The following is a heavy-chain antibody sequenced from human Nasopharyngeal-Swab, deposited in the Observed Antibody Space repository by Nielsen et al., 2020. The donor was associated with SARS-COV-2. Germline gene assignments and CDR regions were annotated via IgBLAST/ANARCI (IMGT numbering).Heavy chain of an antibody. CDR2: ISSSSSYT. Sequence: GESLKISCAASGFTFSDYYMSWIRQAPGKGLEWASYISSSSSYTNYADSVKGRFTISRDNAKNSLYLQMNSLRAEDTAVYYCARAALTVTYSFDYWGQGTLVTVSS. J-gene: IGHJ4*02. V-gene: IGHV3-11*05. CDR3: ARAALTVTYSFDY. D-gene: IGHD3-16*01. CDR1: GFTFSDYY.